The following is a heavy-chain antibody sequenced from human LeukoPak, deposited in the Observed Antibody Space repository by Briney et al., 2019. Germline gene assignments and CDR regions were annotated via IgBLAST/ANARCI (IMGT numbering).Heavy chain of an antibody. CDR3: AKTVFTNYNILTGHFDY. J-gene: IGHJ4*02. CDR2: ISAYNGNT. D-gene: IGHD3-9*01. V-gene: IGHV1-18*01. Sequence: EASVKVSCKASGYTFTSYGISWVRQAPGQGLEWMGWISAYNGNTNYAQKLQGRVTMTTDTSTSTAYMELRSLRSDDTAVYYCAKTVFTNYNILTGHFDYWGQGTLVTVSS. CDR1: GYTFTSYG.